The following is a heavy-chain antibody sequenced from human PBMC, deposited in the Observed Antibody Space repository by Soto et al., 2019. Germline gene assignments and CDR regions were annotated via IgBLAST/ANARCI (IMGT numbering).Heavy chain of an antibody. CDR1: GGSISSSSYY. D-gene: IGHD6-13*01. J-gene: IGHJ6*04. CDR2: IYYSGST. V-gene: IGHV4-39*01. Sequence: SETLSLTCTVSGGSISSSSYYWGWIRQPPGKGLEWIGSIYYSGSTYYNPSLKSRVTISVDTSKNQFSLKLSSVTAADTAVYYGARNQTRGSGWYPNYYYYGRDVGGKGTTVTVSS. CDR3: ARNQTRGSGWYPNYYYYGRDV.